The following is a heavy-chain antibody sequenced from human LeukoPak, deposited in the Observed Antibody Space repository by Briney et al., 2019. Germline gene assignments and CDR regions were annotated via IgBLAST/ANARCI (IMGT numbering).Heavy chain of an antibody. CDR2: INHSGST. D-gene: IGHD3-16*01. Sequence: SETLSLTCAVYGGSFSGYYWSWIRQPPGKGLEWIGEINHSGSTNYNPSLKSRVTLSVDTSKNQFSLKLSSVTAADTAVYYCARGGGSIDYWGQGTLVTVSS. V-gene: IGHV4-34*01. CDR1: GGSFSGYY. J-gene: IGHJ4*02. CDR3: ARGGGSIDY.